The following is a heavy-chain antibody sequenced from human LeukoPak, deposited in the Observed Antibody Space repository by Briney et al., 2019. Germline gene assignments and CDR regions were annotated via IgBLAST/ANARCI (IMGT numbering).Heavy chain of an antibody. D-gene: IGHD3-3*01. CDR3: ARAGGFFSPFGY. Sequence: SETLSLTCTVSGGSISSGDYYWSWIRQPPGKGLEWIGYIYYSGSTYYNPSLKSRVTISVDTSKNQFSLKLTSVTAADTAVYFCARAGGFFSPFGYWGQGTLVTVSS. J-gene: IGHJ4*02. CDR1: GGSISSGDYY. V-gene: IGHV4-30-4*01. CDR2: IYYSGST.